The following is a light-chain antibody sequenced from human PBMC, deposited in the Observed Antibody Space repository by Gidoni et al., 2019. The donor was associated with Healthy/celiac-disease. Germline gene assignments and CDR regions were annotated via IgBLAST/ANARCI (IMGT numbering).Light chain of an antibody. CDR2: DAS. CDR1: QDISNY. V-gene: IGKV1-33*01. J-gene: IGKJ4*01. CDR3: QQYDNLPLT. Sequence: IQMTQSPSSLSASVGDRVTITCQASQDISNYLNWYQQKPGKAPKLLIYDASNLETGVPPRFSGSGSGTDFTFTISSLQPEDIATYYCQQYDNLPLTFGGGTKVEIK.